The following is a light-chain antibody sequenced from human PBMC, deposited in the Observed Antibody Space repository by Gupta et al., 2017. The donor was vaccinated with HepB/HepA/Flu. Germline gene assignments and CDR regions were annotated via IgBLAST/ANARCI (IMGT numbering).Light chain of an antibody. V-gene: IGLV1-51*02. CDR1: SSNIGYNY. CDR3: GTWDSSLSGGV. Sequence: QSVLTQAPSVSAAPGQKVTISCSGSSSNIGYNYVSWYQQVPGTAPKLLIYENDKRPSGIPARFSGSRSGTSATLGITGLQTGDEADYYCGTWDSSLSGGVFGGGTKLTVL. CDR2: END. J-gene: IGLJ3*02.